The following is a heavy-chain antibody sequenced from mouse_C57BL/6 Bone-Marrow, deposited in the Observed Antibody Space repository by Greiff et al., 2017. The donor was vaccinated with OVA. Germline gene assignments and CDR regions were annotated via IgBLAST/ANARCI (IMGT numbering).Heavy chain of an antibody. CDR2: IDPENGDT. V-gene: IGHV14-4*01. Sequence: VQLQQSGAELVRPGASVKLSCTASGFNIKDDYMHWVKQRPEQGLEWIGWIDPENGDTEYASKFQGKATITADTSSNPAYLQLSSLTSEDTAVYYCTSYGNFDHRGQGTTLTVSS. CDR1: GFNIKDDY. CDR3: TSYGNFDH. D-gene: IGHD2-1*01. J-gene: IGHJ2*01.